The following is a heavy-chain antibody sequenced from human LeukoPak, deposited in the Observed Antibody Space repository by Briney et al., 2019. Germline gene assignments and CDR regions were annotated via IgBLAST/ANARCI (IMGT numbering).Heavy chain of an antibody. CDR1: GFTFSSYS. CDR2: ISSSSSTI. D-gene: IGHD4-11*01. V-gene: IGHV3-48*01. CDR3: ARVDYDYSNSFSYGMDV. Sequence: GGSLRLSCAASGFTFSSYSMNWVRQAPGKGLEWVSYISSSSSTIYYADSVKGRFTISRDNAKNSLYLQMNSLRAEDTAVYYCARVDYDYSNSFSYGMDVWGQGTTVTVSS. J-gene: IGHJ6*02.